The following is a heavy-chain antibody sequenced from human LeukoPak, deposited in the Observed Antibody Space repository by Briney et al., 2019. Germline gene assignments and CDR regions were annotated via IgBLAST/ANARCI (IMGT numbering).Heavy chain of an antibody. CDR1: GYSFTSYW. J-gene: IGHJ3*02. D-gene: IGHD3-22*01. CDR2: IYPGDSDT. CDR3: ARTRSPQNTNTYYYDGSGYYYYAFDI. V-gene: IGHV5-51*01. Sequence: GESLKISCKGSGYSFTSYWIGWVRQMPGKGLEWMGIIYPGDSDTRYSPSFQGQVTISADKSISTAYLQWSSLKASDTAMYYCARTRSPQNTNTYYYDGSGYYYYAFDIWGQGTMVTVSS.